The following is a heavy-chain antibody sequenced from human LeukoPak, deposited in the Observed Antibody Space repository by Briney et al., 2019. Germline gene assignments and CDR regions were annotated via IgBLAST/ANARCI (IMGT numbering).Heavy chain of an antibody. J-gene: IGHJ4*02. CDR3: ARYGYGYSYGY. V-gene: IGHV3-48*01. D-gene: IGHD5-24*01. Sequence: QSGGSLRLSCAASGFTFSSYSMNWVRQAPGKGLEWIPHISTSSTIYYADSVKGRFTISRDNAKNSLYLQMNSLRAEDTAVYYCARYGYGYSYGYWGQGTLVTVSS. CDR2: ISTSSTI. CDR1: GFTFSSYS.